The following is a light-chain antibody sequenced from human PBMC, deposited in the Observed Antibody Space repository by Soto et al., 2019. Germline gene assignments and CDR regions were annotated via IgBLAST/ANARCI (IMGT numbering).Light chain of an antibody. J-gene: IGKJ3*01. V-gene: IGKV3-20*01. CDR3: QQYGSSRKFP. CDR1: QSVSSSY. Sequence: EIVLTQSPGTLSLSPGERATLSCRASQSVSSSYLAWYQQKPGQAPRLLIYGASSRATGIPDRFSGSGSGTDFTITISSLEPEDLAVYYGQQYGSSRKFPFGPGTKVDIK. CDR2: GAS.